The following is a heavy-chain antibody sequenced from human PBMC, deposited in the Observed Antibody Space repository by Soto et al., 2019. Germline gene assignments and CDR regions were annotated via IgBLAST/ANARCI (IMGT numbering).Heavy chain of an antibody. J-gene: IGHJ4*02. Sequence: QVQLQESGPGLVKPSETLSLTCTVSSDSIAGENWWSWVRQPPGLGLEWIGEVFHTGGTNYNPSLKSRATMEVYKSKNQFSLKLISATAADTAVYYCARVFSSGSGWMYYFDFWGQGTLVSVSS. V-gene: IGHV4-4*02. CDR1: SDSIAGENW. CDR3: ARVFSSGSGWMYYFDF. D-gene: IGHD6-19*01. CDR2: VFHTGGT.